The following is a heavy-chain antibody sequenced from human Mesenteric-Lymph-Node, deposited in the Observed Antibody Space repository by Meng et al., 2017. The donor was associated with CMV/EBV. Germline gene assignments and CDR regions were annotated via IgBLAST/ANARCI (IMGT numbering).Heavy chain of an antibody. CDR3: AREAYSSSSFDY. Sequence: ASVKVSCKASGYTFTSYYMHWVRQAPGQGLEWMGMINPTGGSTTYTQKFQGRVTMTRDTSTTTVYMELSSLRSEDTAVYYCAREAYSSSSFDYWGQGTLVTVSS. V-gene: IGHV1-46*01. CDR1: GYTFTSYY. J-gene: IGHJ4*02. D-gene: IGHD6-6*01. CDR2: INPTGGST.